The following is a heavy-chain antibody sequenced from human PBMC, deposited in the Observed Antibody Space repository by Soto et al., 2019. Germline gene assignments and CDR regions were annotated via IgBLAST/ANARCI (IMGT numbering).Heavy chain of an antibody. CDR3: ARVWIFGVALYYFEY. CDR1: GGSISSGDYY. V-gene: IGHV4-30-4*01. Sequence: SETLSLTCTVSGGSISSGDYYWSWIRQPPGKGLEWIGYIYYSGSTYYNPSLKSRVTISVDTSKNQFSLKLRSVTAADTAVYYCARVWIFGVALYYFEYWGQGTLVTVSS. CDR2: IYYSGST. J-gene: IGHJ4*02. D-gene: IGHD3-3*01.